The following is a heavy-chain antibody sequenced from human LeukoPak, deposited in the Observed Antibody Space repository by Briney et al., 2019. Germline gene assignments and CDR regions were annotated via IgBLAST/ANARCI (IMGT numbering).Heavy chain of an antibody. V-gene: IGHV3-48*03. CDR3: AREGGRVPAAIKGSYYYYGMDV. J-gene: IGHJ6*04. D-gene: IGHD2-2*02. Sequence: YYADSVKGRFTISRDNAKNSLYLQMNSLRAEDTAVYYCAREGGRVPAAIKGSYYYYGMDVWGKGTTVTVSS.